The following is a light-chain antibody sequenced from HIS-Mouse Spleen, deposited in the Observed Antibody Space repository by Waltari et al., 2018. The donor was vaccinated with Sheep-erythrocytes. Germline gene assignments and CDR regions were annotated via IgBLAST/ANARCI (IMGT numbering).Light chain of an antibody. Sequence: QLVLTQSPSASASLGSSVKLTCPLSSGHRSYAIPWHQQQPEKGPRYLMKLNSDGSHSKGDGIPDRFSGSSSGAERYLTISSLQSEDEADYYCQTWGTGIHVVFGGGTKLTVL. CDR2: LNSDGSH. CDR3: QTWGTGIHVV. J-gene: IGLJ2*01. V-gene: IGLV4-69*01. CDR1: SGHRSYA.